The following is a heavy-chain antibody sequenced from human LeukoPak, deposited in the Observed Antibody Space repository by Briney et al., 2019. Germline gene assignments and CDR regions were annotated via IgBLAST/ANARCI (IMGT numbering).Heavy chain of an antibody. Sequence: GGSLRLSCAASGFTFSSYWMSWVRQAPGKGLEWVANIKQDGSEKYYVDSVKGRFTIYREKDKNSLYLQMNSLRAEDTAVYYCARYSGSYYKGSFDYWGQGTLVTVSS. CDR2: IKQDGSEK. CDR1: GFTFSSYW. CDR3: ARYSGSYYKGSFDY. D-gene: IGHD1-26*01. V-gene: IGHV3-7*01. J-gene: IGHJ4*02.